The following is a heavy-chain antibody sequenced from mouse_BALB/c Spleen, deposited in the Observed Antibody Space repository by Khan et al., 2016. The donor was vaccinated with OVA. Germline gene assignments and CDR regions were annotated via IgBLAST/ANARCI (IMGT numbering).Heavy chain of an antibody. CDR2: INYSGGT. Sequence: EVQLQESGPGLVKPSQSLSLTCTVTGYSITSDYAWNWIRQFPGNKLEWMGYINYSGGTSYLPSLNSRISITRDTSKNQFFLQLNSVTTEDSATYYCARWFTYWGQGTLVTVS. V-gene: IGHV3-2*02. J-gene: IGHJ3*01. CDR1: GYSITSDYA. CDR3: ARWFTY.